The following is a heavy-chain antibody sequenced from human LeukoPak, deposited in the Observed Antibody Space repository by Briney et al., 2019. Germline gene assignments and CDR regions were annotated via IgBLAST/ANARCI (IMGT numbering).Heavy chain of an antibody. Sequence: GGSLRLSCAASGFTFSSYWMYWARQAPGTGLVWVSDINTDGSTTRYADSVKGRFTISRDNAQNTVSLLMNSLRVEDTAVYYCAHLVGSTPMDYWGQGTLVTVSS. CDR1: GFTFSSYW. CDR3: AHLVGSTPMDY. V-gene: IGHV3-74*01. CDR2: INTDGSTT. D-gene: IGHD1-26*01. J-gene: IGHJ4*02.